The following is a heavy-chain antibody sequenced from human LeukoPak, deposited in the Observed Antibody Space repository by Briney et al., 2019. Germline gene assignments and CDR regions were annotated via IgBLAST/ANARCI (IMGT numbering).Heavy chain of an antibody. CDR1: GGTFSSYA. V-gene: IGHV1-69*13. Sequence: SVKVSCKASGGTFSSYAIGWVRQAPGQGLEWMGGIIPIFGTANYAQKFQGRVTITADESTSTAYMGLSSLRSEDTAVYYCARSRRDYYYYYMDVWGKGTTVTVSS. CDR2: IIPIFGTA. CDR3: ARSRRDYYYYYMDV. J-gene: IGHJ6*03.